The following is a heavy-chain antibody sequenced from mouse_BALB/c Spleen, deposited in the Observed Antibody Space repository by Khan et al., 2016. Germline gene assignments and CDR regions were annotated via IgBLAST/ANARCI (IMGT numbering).Heavy chain of an antibody. J-gene: IGHJ2*01. CDR3: AIRWLEDY. CDR2: IDPANGNT. D-gene: IGHD2-2*01. CDR1: GFNIKDTY. Sequence: VQLKESGAELVKPGASVKLSCTASGFNIKDTYMHWVKQRPEQGLEWIGRIDPANGNTKYDPKFQGKATITADTSSNTAYLQLSSLTSEDTAVYYCAIRWLEDYWGQGTTLTVSS. V-gene: IGHV14-3*02.